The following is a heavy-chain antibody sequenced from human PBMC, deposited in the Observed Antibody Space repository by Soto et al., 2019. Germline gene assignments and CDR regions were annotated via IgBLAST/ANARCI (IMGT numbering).Heavy chain of an antibody. CDR3: SYGAYQYFDY. CDR2: ITSRSAGGTT. CDR1: GVTVSDVD. V-gene: IGHV3-15*01. Sequence: GGSLRLSWGVSGVTVSDVDRSWLRQAPGKGLEWVGRITSRSAGGTTDFAASVKGRFTISRDDSENTVHLQMNSLMTEDTAVYFCSYGAYQYFDYWGQGTLVTVSS. D-gene: IGHD3-16*01. J-gene: IGHJ4*02.